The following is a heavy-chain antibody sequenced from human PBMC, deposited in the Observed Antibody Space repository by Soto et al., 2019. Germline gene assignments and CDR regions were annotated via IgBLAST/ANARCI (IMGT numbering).Heavy chain of an antibody. CDR3: ARELRFGEDYYGMDV. CDR1: GGSISSGGYY. Sequence: QVQLQESGPGLVKPSQTLSLTCTVSGGSISSGGYYWSWIRQHPGKGLEWIGYIYYSGSTYYNPSLKSRVTVSVDTSKNRCALKLSSVTAADTAVDYCARELRFGEDYYGMDVWGQGTTVTVSS. J-gene: IGHJ6*02. CDR2: IYYSGST. V-gene: IGHV4-31*03. D-gene: IGHD3-10*01.